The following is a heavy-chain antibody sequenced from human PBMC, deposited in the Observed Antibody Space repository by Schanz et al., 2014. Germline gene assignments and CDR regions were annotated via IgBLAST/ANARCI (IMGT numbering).Heavy chain of an antibody. Sequence: QVQLLESGGGLFKPGGSLRLSCAGSGFTFADYYMTWIRQAPGKGLEWISYVSSYDTTVSYADSVKGRFTISRDNAKNSVYLQMNSLRVEDTAVYYCARSGVDVWGQGTTVTVSS. J-gene: IGHJ6*02. D-gene: IGHD3-10*01. CDR1: GFTFADYY. CDR3: ARSGVDV. V-gene: IGHV3-11*01. CDR2: VSSYDTTV.